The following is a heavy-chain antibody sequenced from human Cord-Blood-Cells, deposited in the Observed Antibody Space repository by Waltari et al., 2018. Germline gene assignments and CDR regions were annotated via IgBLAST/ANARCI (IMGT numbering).Heavy chain of an antibody. D-gene: IGHD5-12*01. CDR3: ARDGYSGYDHWYFDL. J-gene: IGHJ2*01. Sequence: QVQLVQSGAEVKKPGASVKVSCKASGYTFTSYAMHWVRQAPGQRLEWMGWINGGNGNTKYSQKFQGRGTITRDTSASTAYMELSSLRSEDTAVYYCARDGYSGYDHWYFDLWGRGTLVTVSS. V-gene: IGHV1-3*01. CDR1: GYTFTSYA. CDR2: INGGNGNT.